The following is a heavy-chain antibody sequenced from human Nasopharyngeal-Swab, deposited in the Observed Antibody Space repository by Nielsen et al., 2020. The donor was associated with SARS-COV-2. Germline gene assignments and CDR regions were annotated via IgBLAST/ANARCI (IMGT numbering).Heavy chain of an antibody. J-gene: IGHJ4*02. D-gene: IGHD4-17*01. CDR1: GFTFSSYA. CDR2: IYSGGSST. V-gene: IGHV3-23*03. CDR3: AKNGDYGDYGRYFDY. Sequence: GGSLRLSCAASGFTFSSYAMSWVRQAPGKGLEWVSVIYSGGSSTYYADSVKGRFTISRDNSKNTLYLQMNSLRAEDTAVYYCAKNGDYGDYGRYFDYWGQGTLVTVSS.